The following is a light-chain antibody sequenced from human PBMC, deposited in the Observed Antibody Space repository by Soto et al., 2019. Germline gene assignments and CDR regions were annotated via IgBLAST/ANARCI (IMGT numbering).Light chain of an antibody. CDR2: DSS. Sequence: DIQMTQSPSSLSASVGDRVNITCRASQYVSDYLNWYQHQPGKAPKLLIYDSSKLETGVPSRFSGSGFGTDFSFTITSLHPEDAATYFCPSYRELPLFGPGT. J-gene: IGKJ3*01. CDR1: QYVSDY. V-gene: IGKV1-33*01. CDR3: PSYRELPL.